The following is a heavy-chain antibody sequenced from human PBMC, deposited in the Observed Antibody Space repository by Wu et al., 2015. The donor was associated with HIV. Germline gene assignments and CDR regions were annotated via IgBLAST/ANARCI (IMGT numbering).Heavy chain of an antibody. J-gene: IGHJ6*04. CDR2: IIPIFGTA. V-gene: IGHV1-69*12. CDR1: GGTFSSYA. D-gene: IGHD6-6*01. Sequence: QVQLVQSGAEVKKPGSSVKVSCKASGGTFSSYAISWVRQAPGQGLEWMGGIIPIFGTANYAQKFQGRVTITADESTSTAYMELSSLRSEDTAVYYCARSYSSSSTDYYYYSWTSWGEKGPRSPVSS. CDR3: ARSYSSSSTDYYYYSWTS.